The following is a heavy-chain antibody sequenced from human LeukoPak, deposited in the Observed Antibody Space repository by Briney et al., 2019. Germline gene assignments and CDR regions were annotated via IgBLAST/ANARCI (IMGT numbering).Heavy chain of an antibody. Sequence: SETLSLTCTVSGGSISSYYWSWVRQPPGKGLEWIGYIYYSGSTNYNPSLKSRVTISVDTSKNQFSLKLSSVTAADTAVYYCARTYRRRGYSGYVMVHAFDIWGQGTMVTVSS. CDR3: ARTYRRRGYSGYVMVHAFDI. V-gene: IGHV4-59*01. J-gene: IGHJ3*02. D-gene: IGHD5-12*01. CDR2: IYYSGST. CDR1: GGSISSYY.